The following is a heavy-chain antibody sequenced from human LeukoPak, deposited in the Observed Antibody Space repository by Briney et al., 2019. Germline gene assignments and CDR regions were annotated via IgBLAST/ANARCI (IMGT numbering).Heavy chain of an antibody. CDR2: IYYSGRT. J-gene: IGHJ4*02. Sequence: SETLSLTCTVSGGSISSYYWSWIRQPPGKGLEWIGYIYYSGRTNYNPSLKSRDTISVDTSKNQFSLKLSSVTAADTAVYYCARVDPDSSSTLEVFDYWGQGTLVTVSS. CDR1: GGSISSYY. CDR3: ARVDPDSSSTLEVFDY. D-gene: IGHD6-6*01. V-gene: IGHV4-59*01.